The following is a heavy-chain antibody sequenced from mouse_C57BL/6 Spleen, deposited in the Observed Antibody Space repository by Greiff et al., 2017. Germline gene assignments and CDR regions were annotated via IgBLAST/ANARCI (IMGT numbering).Heavy chain of an antibody. Sequence: EVQLVESGPELVKPGASVKISCKASGYSFTDYNMNWVKQSNGKSLEWIGVINPNYGTTSYNQKFKGKATLTVDQSSSTAYMQLNSLTSEDSSVYYCARSDYYCNYAYFDYWGQGTTLTVSS. J-gene: IGHJ2*01. D-gene: IGHD2-1*01. CDR2: INPNYGTT. V-gene: IGHV1-39*01. CDR1: GYSFTDYN. CDR3: ARSDYYCNYAYFDY.